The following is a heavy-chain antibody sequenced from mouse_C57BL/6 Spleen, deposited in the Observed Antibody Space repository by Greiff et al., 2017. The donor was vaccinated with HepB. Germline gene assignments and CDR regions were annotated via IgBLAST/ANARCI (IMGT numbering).Heavy chain of an antibody. CDR1: GFTFSSYA. CDR2: ISDGGSYT. Sequence: VQLKESGGGLVKPGGSLKLSCAASGFTFSSYAMSWVRQTPEKRLEWVATISDGGSYTYYPDNVKGRFTISRDNAKNNLYLQMSHLKSEDTAMYYCARGLYSITGHYFDYWGQGTTLTVSS. D-gene: IGHD2-5*01. V-gene: IGHV5-4*01. CDR3: ARGLYSITGHYFDY. J-gene: IGHJ2*01.